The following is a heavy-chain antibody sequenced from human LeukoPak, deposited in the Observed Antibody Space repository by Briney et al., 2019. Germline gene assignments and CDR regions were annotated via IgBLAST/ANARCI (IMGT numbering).Heavy chain of an antibody. V-gene: IGHV3-7*01. CDR1: GFTFSNFW. D-gene: IGHD4-23*01. J-gene: IGHJ4*02. CDR2: IRQDGSEK. CDR3: AREGGGNYGIDY. Sequence: GGSLRLSCAASGFTFSNFWMTWVRQAPGKGPEWVASIRQDGSEKYNVVSVKGRFTISRDNAKNSLYLRMNSLRAEDTAVYYCAREGGGNYGIDYWGQGTLVTVSS.